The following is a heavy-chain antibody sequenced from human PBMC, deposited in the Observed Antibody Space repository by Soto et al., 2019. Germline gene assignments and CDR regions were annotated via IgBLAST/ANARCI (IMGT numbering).Heavy chain of an antibody. V-gene: IGHV4-59*08. J-gene: IGHJ3*02. CDR3: ARHSATGHDAFVI. Sequence: SETLSLTCTVSGGSLSSSYWSWIRQSPGRGLEWIGYIYYSGSTNYNPSLKSRFSISVDTSKNQFSLKVRSVTAADTAVYYCARHSATGHDAFVIWGQGTMVTVSS. CDR1: GGSLSSSY. D-gene: IGHD6-13*01. CDR2: IYYSGST.